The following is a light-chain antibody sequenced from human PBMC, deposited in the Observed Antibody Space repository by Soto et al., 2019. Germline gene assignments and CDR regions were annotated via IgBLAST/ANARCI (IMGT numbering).Light chain of an antibody. CDR2: GTS. Sequence: DIVMTQSPDSLAVSLGERATINCKSSQSVLYSSNNKNYLAWYQQKPGKAPQRLIYGTSNLQTGVPSRFSGSGSGTEFTLTISSLQPEDFATYYCLQHETYPRTFGQGTKVDIK. V-gene: IGKV4-1*01. J-gene: IGKJ1*01. CDR3: LQHETYPRT. CDR1: QSVLYSSNNKNY.